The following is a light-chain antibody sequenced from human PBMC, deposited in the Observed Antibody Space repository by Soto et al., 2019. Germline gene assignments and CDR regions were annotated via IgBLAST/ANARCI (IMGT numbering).Light chain of an antibody. J-gene: IGKJ1*01. V-gene: IGKV3-11*01. CDR2: DAS. Sequence: EIVLTQSPGTLSLSPGERATLSCRASQSVSSYLAWYQQKPGQAPRLLIYDASNRATGIPARFGGSGSGTDFTLTISSLEPEDFAVYYCQQRSNWPRTFGQGTKVDIK. CDR1: QSVSSY. CDR3: QQRSNWPRT.